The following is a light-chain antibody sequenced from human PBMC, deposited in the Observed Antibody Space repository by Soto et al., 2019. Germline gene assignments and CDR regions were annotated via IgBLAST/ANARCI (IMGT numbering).Light chain of an antibody. CDR3: QQYNTWPPIT. V-gene: IGKV3-15*01. Sequence: TQSPATLSVSPGERATLSCRASQSVSSNLAWYQQKPGQAPRLLIYGASIRATGIPARFSGSGSWTEFTLTISSLQSEDFAVYYCQQYNTWPPITFGQGTLLEIK. CDR2: GAS. J-gene: IGKJ5*01. CDR1: QSVSSN.